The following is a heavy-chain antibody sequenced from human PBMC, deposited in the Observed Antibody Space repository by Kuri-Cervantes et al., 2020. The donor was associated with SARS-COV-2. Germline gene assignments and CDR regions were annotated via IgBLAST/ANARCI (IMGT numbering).Heavy chain of an antibody. CDR2: ISSSSSYI. CDR3: ATTLVGARNY. Sequence: GESLKISCAASGFTFSSYRMNWVRQAPGKGLEWVSSISSSSSYIYYADSVKGRFTISRDNAKNSLYLQVNSLRAEDTAVYYCATTLVGARNYWGQGTLVTVSS. CDR1: GFTFSSYR. V-gene: IGHV3-21*01. D-gene: IGHD1-26*01. J-gene: IGHJ4*02.